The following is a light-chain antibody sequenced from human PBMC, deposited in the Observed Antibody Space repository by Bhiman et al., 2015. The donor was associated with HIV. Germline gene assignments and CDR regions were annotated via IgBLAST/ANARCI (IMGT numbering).Light chain of an antibody. Sequence: SYDLTQPPSMSVSPGQTASITCSGDKLGDKYACWYQQKPGQSPVLVIYEDTKRPSGIPERISGTNSGNTATLTISGTQAEDEADYYCSSYTSSSLCVFGTGTKVTVL. CDR3: SSYTSSSLCV. CDR1: KLGDKY. CDR2: EDT. J-gene: IGLJ1*01. V-gene: IGLV3-1*01.